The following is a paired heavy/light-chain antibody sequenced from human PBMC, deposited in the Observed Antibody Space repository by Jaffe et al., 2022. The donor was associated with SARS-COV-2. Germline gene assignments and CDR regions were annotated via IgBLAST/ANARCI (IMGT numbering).Light chain of an antibody. J-gene: IGKJ2*01. Sequence: DVVMTQSPLSLPATLGQPASISCRSSQSLVNSDGDTHLTWFQQRPGQSPRRLFYKVSNRDSGVPGRFSGSGSGTDFTLKISRVEAEDAGIYYCMQGLRRPYTFGQGTKLEIK. CDR3: MQGLRRPYT. V-gene: IGKV2-30*01. CDR2: KVS. CDR1: QSLVNSDGDTH.
Heavy chain of an antibody. J-gene: IGHJ4*02. V-gene: IGHV3-7*01. Sequence: EVQLVESGGGLVQPGGSLTLSCVASGFSFSRSWMTWVRQAPGKGLEWVADINQDGSAKYYVDSVKGRFTISRDDAENSLFLQMDSLRAEDTALYFCARDPQWGAIDYWGQGALVTVSS. CDR1: GFSFSRSW. CDR2: INQDGSAK. D-gene: IGHD2-8*01. CDR3: ARDPQWGAIDY.